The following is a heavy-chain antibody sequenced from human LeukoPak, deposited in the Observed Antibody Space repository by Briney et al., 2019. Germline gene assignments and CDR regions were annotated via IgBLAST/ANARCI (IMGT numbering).Heavy chain of an antibody. CDR2: IYRSGST. D-gene: IGHD6-19*01. J-gene: IGHJ3*02. V-gene: IGHV4-4*02. CDR3: ARGYSSGWSAYDI. CDR1: GGSISSSIW. Sequence: PSETLSLTCAVSGGSISSSIWWSWVRQPPGRGLEWIGEIYRSGSTNYNPSLKSRVTISVDESKNQFSLKLSSVTAADTAVYYCARGYSSGWSAYDIWGQGTMVTVSS.